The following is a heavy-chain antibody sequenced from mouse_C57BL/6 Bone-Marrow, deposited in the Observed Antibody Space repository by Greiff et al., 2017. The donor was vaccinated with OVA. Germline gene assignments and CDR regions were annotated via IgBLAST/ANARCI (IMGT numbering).Heavy chain of an antibody. CDR3: ARSDGYYVAWFAY. D-gene: IGHD2-3*01. Sequence: LQESGAELVRPGASVKLSCKASGYTFTDYYINWVKQRPGQGLEWIARIYPGSGNTYYNEKFKGKATLTAEKSSSTAYMQLSSLTSEDSAVYFCARSDGYYVAWFAYWGQGTLVTVSA. CDR1: GYTFTDYY. CDR2: IYPGSGNT. V-gene: IGHV1-76*01. J-gene: IGHJ3*01.